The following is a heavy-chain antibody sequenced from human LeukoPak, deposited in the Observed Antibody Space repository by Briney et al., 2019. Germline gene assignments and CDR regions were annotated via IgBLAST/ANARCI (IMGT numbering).Heavy chain of an antibody. CDR1: GGSFSGYY. V-gene: IGHV4-34*01. J-gene: IGHJ5*02. D-gene: IGHD3-10*01. CDR3: ARVGEGRGTYYYGSGSYFDWFDP. CDR2: INHSGST. Sequence: SETLSLTCAVYGGSFSGYYWSWIRQPPGKGLEWIGEINHSGSTNYNPSLKSRVTISVDTSKNQFSLKLSSVTAADTAVYYCARVGEGRGTYYYGSGSYFDWFDPWGQGTLVTVSS.